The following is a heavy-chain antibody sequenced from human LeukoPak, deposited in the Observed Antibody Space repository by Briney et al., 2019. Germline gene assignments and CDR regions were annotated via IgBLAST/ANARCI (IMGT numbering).Heavy chain of an antibody. D-gene: IGHD3-16*01. J-gene: IGHJ6*03. CDR1: GGSISSYY. CDR3: ARDHPVRLGYYYYYMDV. Sequence: KPSETLSLTCTVSGGSISSYYWSWIRQPAGKGLEWIGRIYTSGSTNYNPSLKSRVTMSVDTSKNQFSLKLSSVTAADTAVYYCARDHPVRLGYYYYYMDVWGKGTTVTISS. CDR2: IYTSGST. V-gene: IGHV4-4*07.